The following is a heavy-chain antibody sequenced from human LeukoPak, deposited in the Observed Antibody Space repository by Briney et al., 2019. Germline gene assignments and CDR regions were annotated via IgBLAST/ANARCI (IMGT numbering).Heavy chain of an antibody. V-gene: IGHV3-23*01. CDR3: AKNQGSTWQFYFDH. D-gene: IGHD2-2*01. J-gene: IGHJ4*02. CDR2: ISGSASTT. Sequence: GGSLRLSCAASGFXFSTYAMSWVRQAPGKGLEWVSVISGSASTTHYADPVKGRSTISRDNSKNTLYLQMNSLRAEDTAVYYCAKNQGSTWQFYFDHWGQGTLVTVSS. CDR1: GFXFSTYA.